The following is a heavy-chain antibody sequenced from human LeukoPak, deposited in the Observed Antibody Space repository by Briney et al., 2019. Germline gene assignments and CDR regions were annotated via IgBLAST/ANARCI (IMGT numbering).Heavy chain of an antibody. Sequence: GGSLRLSCAASGFTFDDYGMSWVRQAPGKGLEWVSGINWNGGSTGYADSVKGRFTISRDNAENSLYLQMNSLRAEDTALYYCARGDFWSYFDYWGQGTLVTVSS. CDR3: ARGDFWSYFDY. J-gene: IGHJ4*02. D-gene: IGHD3-3*01. CDR1: GFTFDDYG. V-gene: IGHV3-20*04. CDR2: INWNGGST.